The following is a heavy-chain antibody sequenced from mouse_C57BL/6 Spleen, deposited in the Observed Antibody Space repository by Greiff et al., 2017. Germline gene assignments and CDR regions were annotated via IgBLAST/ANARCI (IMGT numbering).Heavy chain of an antibody. CDR1: GYTFTSYW. J-gene: IGHJ2*01. D-gene: IGHD1-1*01. V-gene: IGHV1-53*01. CDR2: INPSNGGT. Sequence: QVQLQQPGTELVKPGASVKLSCKASGYTFTSYWMHWVKQRPGQGLEWIGNINPSNGGTKYNAKFKSKATLTVDRSSSTAYMQLSSLTSEDSAVYDCARERVTTVVGRDYFDYWGQGTTLTGAS. CDR3: ARERVTTVVGRDYFDY.